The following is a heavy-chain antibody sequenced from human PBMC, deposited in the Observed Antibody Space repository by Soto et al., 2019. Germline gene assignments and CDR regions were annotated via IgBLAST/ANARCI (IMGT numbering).Heavy chain of an antibody. CDR2: LYPADADA. D-gene: IGHD2-15*01. CDR3: ARQDIVTAPVRGVYFDS. V-gene: IGHV5-51*01. J-gene: IGHJ4*02. Sequence: GESLKISCKADGYSFTRHWIGWVRHLPGRGREGQGGLYPADADARYSPSSRGRRTISVDIYINTVDLQGRSLKASDTAIYFCARQDIVTAPVRGVYFDSWGQGTQVTV. CDR1: GYSFTRHW.